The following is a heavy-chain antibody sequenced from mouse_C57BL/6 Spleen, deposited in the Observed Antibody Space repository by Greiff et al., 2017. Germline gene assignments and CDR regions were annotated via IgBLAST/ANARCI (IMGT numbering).Heavy chain of an antibody. CDR2: ISSGGSYT. CDR1: GITFRSYG. J-gene: IGHJ2*01. D-gene: IGHD1-1*01. V-gene: IGHV5-6*01. Sequence: EAQRVEPGGDLVKPGRPRKPSCAAPGITFRSYGMSRFRQTLDKRLEWVATISSGGSYTYYPDSVKGRFTITRDNAKNTLYLQMSSLKSEDTAMYYCAIQGSYYYDYWGKGATLTVSS. CDR3: AIQGSYYYDY.